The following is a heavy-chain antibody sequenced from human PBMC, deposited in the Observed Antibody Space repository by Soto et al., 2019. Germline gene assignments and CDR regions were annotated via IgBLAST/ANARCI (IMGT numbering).Heavy chain of an antibody. D-gene: IGHD4-4*01. J-gene: IGHJ6*02. V-gene: IGHV3-30*03. CDR2: ILHDGSAE. Sequence: GGSLRLSCAASGFTFTSYDMHWVRQAPGKGLEWMALILHDGSAEYYADSVKGRFTISRDNSKSTLYLQMNSLRAEDTAVYNCARSSDDYSFYFYYGVDVWGQGTTVTVS. CDR1: GFTFTSYD. CDR3: ARSSDDYSFYFYYGVDV.